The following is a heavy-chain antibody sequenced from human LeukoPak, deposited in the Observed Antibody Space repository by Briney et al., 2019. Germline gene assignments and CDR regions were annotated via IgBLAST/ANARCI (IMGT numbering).Heavy chain of an antibody. CDR2: VNPNSGGT. CDR1: GYTFTGYY. Sequence: ASVKVSCKASGYTFTGYYMHWVRQAPGQGLEWMGCVNPNSGGTNYAQKFQGRVTMTRDTSISTAYMELSRLRSDDTAVYYCARDINSSGWYGYNWFDPWGQGTLVTVSS. CDR3: ARDINSSGWYGYNWFDP. V-gene: IGHV1-2*02. J-gene: IGHJ5*02. D-gene: IGHD6-19*01.